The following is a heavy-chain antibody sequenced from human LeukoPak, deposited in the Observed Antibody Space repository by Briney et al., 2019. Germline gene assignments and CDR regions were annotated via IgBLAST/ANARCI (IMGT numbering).Heavy chain of an antibody. Sequence: GGSLRLSCAASGFTVSSNYMSWVRQAPGKGLEWVANIKQDGSEKYYVDSVKGRFTISRDNAKNSLYLQMNSLRAEDTAVYYCARAGYSSRWTYDYWGQGTLVTVSS. CDR1: GFTVSSNY. CDR2: IKQDGSEK. D-gene: IGHD6-13*01. V-gene: IGHV3-7*04. J-gene: IGHJ4*02. CDR3: ARAGYSSRWTYDY.